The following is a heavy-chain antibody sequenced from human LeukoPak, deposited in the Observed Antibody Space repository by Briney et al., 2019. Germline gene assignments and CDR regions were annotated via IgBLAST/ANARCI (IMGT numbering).Heavy chain of an antibody. V-gene: IGHV4-30-4*01. CDR3: ARVPLSSGYYGLDY. Sequence: SETLSLTCTVSGGSISSGDYYWSWILQPPGKGLEWIGYIYYSGSTYYNPSLKSRVTISVGTSKNQFSLKLSSVTAADTAVYYCARVPLSSGYYGLDYWGQGTLVTVSS. CDR2: IYYSGST. D-gene: IGHD3-22*01. CDR1: GGSISSGDYY. J-gene: IGHJ4*02.